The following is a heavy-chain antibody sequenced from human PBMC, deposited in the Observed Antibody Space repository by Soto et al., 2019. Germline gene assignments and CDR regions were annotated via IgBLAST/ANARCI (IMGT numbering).Heavy chain of an antibody. V-gene: IGHV3-48*03. Sequence: GGSLRLSCAASGFTFSSYEMNWVRQAPGKGLEWVSYISSSGSTIYYADSVKGRFTISRDNAKNSLYLQMNSLRAEDTAVYYCARDRGYCSSTSCPGGFDPWGQGTLVTVSS. CDR1: GFTFSSYE. D-gene: IGHD2-2*01. J-gene: IGHJ5*02. CDR3: ARDRGYCSSTSCPGGFDP. CDR2: ISSSGSTI.